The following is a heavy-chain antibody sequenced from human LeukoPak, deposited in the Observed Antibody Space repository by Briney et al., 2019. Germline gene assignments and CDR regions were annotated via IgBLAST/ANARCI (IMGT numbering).Heavy chain of an antibody. CDR2: IYYSGST. D-gene: IGHD6-13*01. V-gene: IGHV4-59*01. CDR3: ARGRGRAIAAAGTGLDC. J-gene: IGHJ4*02. Sequence: SETLSLTCTVSGGSISPYYWSWIRQTPGKGLEWIGYIYYSGSTNYNPSLKSRVTISVDTSKNQFSLRLNSVTAADTAVYYCARGRGRAIAAAGTGLDCWGQGSLVTVSS. CDR1: GGSISPYY.